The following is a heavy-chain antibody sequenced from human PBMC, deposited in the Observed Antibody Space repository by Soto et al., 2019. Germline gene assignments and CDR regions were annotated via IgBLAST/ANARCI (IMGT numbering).Heavy chain of an antibody. CDR2: IYYSGST. D-gene: IGHD4-17*01. Sequence: QVQLQESGPGLVKPSQTLSLTCTVSGGSISSGGYYWSWIRQHPGKGLEWIGYIYYSGSTYYNQSLKSRVTISVDTSKNQFSLKLSSVTAADTAVYYCARDRGATVTTNAFDIWGQGTMVTVSS. J-gene: IGHJ3*02. CDR1: GGSISSGGYY. V-gene: IGHV4-31*03. CDR3: ARDRGATVTTNAFDI.